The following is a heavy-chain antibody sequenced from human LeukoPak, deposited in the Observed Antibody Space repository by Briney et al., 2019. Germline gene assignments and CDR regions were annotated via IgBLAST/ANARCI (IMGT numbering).Heavy chain of an antibody. CDR2: ISTAGDRT. J-gene: IGHJ4*02. CDR1: GFTFKSYA. Sequence: PGGSLRLSCAASGFTFKSYAMIWVRQAPGKGLESVSSISTAGDRTYYTDSVKGRFAISRDNSKNTLYLQMNSLRAEDTAVYYCARDTAMVLWGQGTLVTVSS. V-gene: IGHV3-23*01. D-gene: IGHD5-18*01. CDR3: ARDTAMVL.